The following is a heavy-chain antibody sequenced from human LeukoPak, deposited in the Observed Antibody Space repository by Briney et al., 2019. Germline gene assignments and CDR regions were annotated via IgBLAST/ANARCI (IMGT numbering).Heavy chain of an antibody. CDR3: ARVYSYGRGAYYYYYMDV. CDR1: GGSISSYY. Sequence: SETLSLTCTVSGGSISSYYWSWIRQPPGKGLEWIGYIYYSGSTNYNPSLKSRVTISVDTSKNQFSLKLSSVTAADTAVYYCARVYSYGRGAYYYYYMDVWGKGTTVTVSS. D-gene: IGHD5-18*01. CDR2: IYYSGST. J-gene: IGHJ6*03. V-gene: IGHV4-59*01.